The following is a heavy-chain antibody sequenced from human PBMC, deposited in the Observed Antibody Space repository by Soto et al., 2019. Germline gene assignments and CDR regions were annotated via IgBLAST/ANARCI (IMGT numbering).Heavy chain of an antibody. D-gene: IGHD3-3*01. J-gene: IGHJ6*02. Sequence: SVKVSCKASGGTFSSYAISWVRQAPGQGLEWMGGIIPIFGTANYAQKFQGRVTITADESTSTAYMELSSLRSEDTAVYYCATFPWVFWSGYNDYGMDVWGQGTTVTVSS. CDR3: ATFPWVFWSGYNDYGMDV. CDR1: GGTFSSYA. CDR2: IIPIFGTA. V-gene: IGHV1-69*13.